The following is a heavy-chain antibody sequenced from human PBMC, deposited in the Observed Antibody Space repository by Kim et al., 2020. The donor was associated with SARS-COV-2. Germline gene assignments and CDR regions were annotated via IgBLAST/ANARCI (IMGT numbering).Heavy chain of an antibody. CDR3: ATMGFTIFGVDKVDY. Sequence: GGSLRLSCAASGFTFSSYAMSWVRQAPGKGLEWVSAISGSGGSTYYADSVKGRFTISRDNSKNTLYLQMNSLRAEDTAVYYCATMGFTIFGVDKVDYWGQGTLVTVSS. CDR1: GFTFSSYA. D-gene: IGHD3-3*01. CDR2: ISGSGGST. J-gene: IGHJ4*02. V-gene: IGHV3-23*01.